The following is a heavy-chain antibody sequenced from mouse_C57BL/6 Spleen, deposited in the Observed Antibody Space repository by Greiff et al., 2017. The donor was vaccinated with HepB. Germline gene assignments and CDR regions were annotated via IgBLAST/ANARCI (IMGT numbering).Heavy chain of an antibody. CDR3: ARDRSWDRGFDY. D-gene: IGHD3-3*01. CDR2: INPNNGGT. CDR1: GYTFTDYY. V-gene: IGHV1-26*01. J-gene: IGHJ2*01. Sequence: EVQLQQSGPELVKPGASVKISCKASGYTFTDYYMNWVKQSHGKSLEWIGDINPNNGGTSYNQKFKGKATLTVDKSSSTAYMELRSLTSEDSAVYYCARDRSWDRGFDYWGQGTTLTVSS.